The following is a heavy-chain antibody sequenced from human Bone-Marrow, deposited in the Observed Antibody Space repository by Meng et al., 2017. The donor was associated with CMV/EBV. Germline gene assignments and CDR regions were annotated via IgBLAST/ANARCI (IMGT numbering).Heavy chain of an antibody. Sequence: SEILSLTCAVYGGSFSGYYWSWIRQPPGKGLEWIGENNHSGSTNYNPSLKSRVTISVDTSKTQFSLKLTSVTAADTAVYYCARRAGRVAARPSYYFDYWGQGTLVTVSS. CDR2: NNHSGST. D-gene: IGHD6-6*01. CDR1: GGSFSGYY. CDR3: ARRAGRVAARPSYYFDY. J-gene: IGHJ4*02. V-gene: IGHV4-34*01.